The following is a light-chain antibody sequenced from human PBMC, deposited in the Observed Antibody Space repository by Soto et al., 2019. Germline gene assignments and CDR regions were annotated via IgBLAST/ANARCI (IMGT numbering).Light chain of an antibody. Sequence: NFMLTQPHSVSESPGKTVTISCTRSSGSIASDYVQWYQQRPGSAPSTVIYKDDQRPSGVPDRFSGAIDSSSNSASLTIPGLQTEDEADYYCQSYDSNDQVFGGGTQLTVL. V-gene: IGLV6-57*04. CDR3: QSYDSNDQV. CDR1: SGSIASDY. J-gene: IGLJ3*02. CDR2: KDD.